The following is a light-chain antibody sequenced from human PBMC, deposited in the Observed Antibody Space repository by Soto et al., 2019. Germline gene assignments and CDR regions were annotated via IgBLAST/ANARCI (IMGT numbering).Light chain of an antibody. Sequence: DIQMTHSPSTLSASVGDRVTITCRASQTINSWLAWYQQKPGKAPKVLIFDASSLKTGVPSRFSGSGSGTESTLTISSLQPDDFATYYCQHYNSYSEAFGQGTKVDIK. CDR2: DAS. CDR1: QTINSW. CDR3: QHYNSYSEA. V-gene: IGKV1-5*01. J-gene: IGKJ1*01.